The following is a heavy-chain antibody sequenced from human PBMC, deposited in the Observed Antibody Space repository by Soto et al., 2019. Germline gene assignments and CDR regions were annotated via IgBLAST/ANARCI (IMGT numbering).Heavy chain of an antibody. D-gene: IGHD5-18*01. CDR3: ARRRGYSYGKLTYYYGMDV. J-gene: IGHJ6*02. CDR2: IDPSDSYT. V-gene: IGHV5-10-1*01. Sequence: GESLKISCKGSGYSFTSYWISWVRQMPGKGLEWVGRIDPSDSYTNYSPSFQGHVTISADRSISTAYLQWSSLKASDTAMYYCARRRGYSYGKLTYYYGMDVWGQGTTVTVPS. CDR1: GYSFTSYW.